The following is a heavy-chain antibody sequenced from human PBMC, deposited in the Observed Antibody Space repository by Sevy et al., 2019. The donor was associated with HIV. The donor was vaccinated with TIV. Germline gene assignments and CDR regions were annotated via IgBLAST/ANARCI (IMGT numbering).Heavy chain of an antibody. V-gene: IGHV3-23*01. CDR3: AGALYDSSGSFDALDI. CDR1: GFTFSNYA. D-gene: IGHD3-22*01. CDR2: IFRGGDGT. J-gene: IGHJ3*02. Sequence: GGPLRLSCAVSGFTFSNYAMNWVRQAPGKGLEWVSTIFRGGDGTYYADSVKGRFTISRDNSKDTVYLQLSSLRADDTAVYYCAGALYDSSGSFDALDIWGQGTMVTVSS.